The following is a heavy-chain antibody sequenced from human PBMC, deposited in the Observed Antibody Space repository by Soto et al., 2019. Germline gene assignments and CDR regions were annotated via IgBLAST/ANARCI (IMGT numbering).Heavy chain of an antibody. Sequence: SETLSLTCAVYGGSFSGYYWSWIRQPPGKGLEWIGEINHSGSTNYNPSLKSRVTISVDTSKNQFSLKLSSVTAADTAVYYCARGRNTVTLPDYWGQGTLVTVSS. D-gene: IGHD4-17*01. V-gene: IGHV4-34*01. J-gene: IGHJ4*02. CDR1: GGSFSGYY. CDR3: ARGRNTVTLPDY. CDR2: INHSGST.